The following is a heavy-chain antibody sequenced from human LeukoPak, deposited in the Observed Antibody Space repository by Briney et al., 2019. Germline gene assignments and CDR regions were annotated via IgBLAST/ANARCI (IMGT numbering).Heavy chain of an antibody. CDR3: ARVLYSAAGFDY. Sequence: GGSLRLSCAASEFTFSSYGMHWVRQAPGKGLEWVAFIRYDGSNKYYADSVKGRFTISRDNSKNTLYLQMNSLRAEDTAVYYCARVLYSAAGFDYWGQGTLVTVSS. CDR2: IRYDGSNK. D-gene: IGHD6-13*01. CDR1: EFTFSSYG. V-gene: IGHV3-30*02. J-gene: IGHJ4*02.